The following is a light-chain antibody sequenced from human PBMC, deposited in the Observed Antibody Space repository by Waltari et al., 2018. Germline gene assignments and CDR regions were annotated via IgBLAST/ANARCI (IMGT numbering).Light chain of an antibody. CDR2: AAS. Sequence: IQLTQSPSSLSASVGTRVTITCRASQGISSYLTWYQPKPGKVPKRLIYAASPLQSVVPSRFSVSGSGTDFTLTISSLQPEDFATYYCQQLNSYPLTFGGGTKVEIK. J-gene: IGKJ4*01. CDR1: QGISSY. V-gene: IGKV1-9*01. CDR3: QQLNSYPLT.